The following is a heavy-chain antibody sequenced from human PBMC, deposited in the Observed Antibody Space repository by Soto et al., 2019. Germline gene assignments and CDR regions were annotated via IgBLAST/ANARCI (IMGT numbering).Heavy chain of an antibody. V-gene: IGHV1-69*13. CDR3: ARVQYDFWSGYYTGNYYYYGMDV. D-gene: IGHD3-3*01. J-gene: IGHJ6*02. CDR2: IIPIFGTA. CDR1: GGTFSSYA. Sequence: SVKVSCKASGGTFSSYAISWVRQAPGQGLEWMGRIIPIFGTANYAQKFQGRVPITADESTSTAYMELSSLRSEDTAVYYCARVQYDFWSGYYTGNYYYYGMDVWDPGITLFVS.